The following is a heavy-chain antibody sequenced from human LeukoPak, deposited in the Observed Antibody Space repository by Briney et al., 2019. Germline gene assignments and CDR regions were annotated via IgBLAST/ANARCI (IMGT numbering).Heavy chain of an antibody. Sequence: GGSLRLSCAPSGFTFSSYAMSCVRQAPGEGVGWVSAISGSGGGTYYADSVKGRFTISRDNSKNTLYLQMNRLRAEDTAVYYCAKGIYDYVWGSYRYDNWFDPWGQGTLVTVSS. D-gene: IGHD3-16*02. V-gene: IGHV3-23*01. CDR1: GFTFSSYA. CDR3: AKGIYDYVWGSYRYDNWFDP. J-gene: IGHJ5*02. CDR2: ISGSGGGT.